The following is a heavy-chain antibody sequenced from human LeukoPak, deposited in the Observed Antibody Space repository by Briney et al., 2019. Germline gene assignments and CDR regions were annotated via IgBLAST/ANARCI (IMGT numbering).Heavy chain of an antibody. Sequence: GGSLRLSCAASGFSFSSYTMNWVRQAPGKGLEWVSSIRSSSSYIYYADSLKGRFTISRDNAKNSLYLQMNSLRAEDTAVYYCARDPQGYSSSWFDYWGQGTLGTVSS. CDR3: ARDPQGYSSSWFDY. CDR2: IRSSSSYI. V-gene: IGHV3-21*01. J-gene: IGHJ4*02. CDR1: GFSFSSYT. D-gene: IGHD6-13*01.